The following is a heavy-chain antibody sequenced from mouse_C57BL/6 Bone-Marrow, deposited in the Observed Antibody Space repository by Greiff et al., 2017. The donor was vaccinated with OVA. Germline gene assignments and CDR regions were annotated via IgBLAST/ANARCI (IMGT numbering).Heavy chain of an antibody. CDR3: ASTGRALRYSDY. D-gene: IGHD1-1*01. V-gene: IGHV1-22*01. CDR1: GYTFTDYN. J-gene: IGHJ2*01. CDR2: INPNNGGT. Sequence: VQLKESGPELVKPGASVKMSCKASGYTFTDYNMHWVKQSHGKSLEWIGYINPNNGGTSYNQKFKGKATLTVNKSSSTAYMELRRLTSEDSAVYYCASTGRALRYSDYWGQGTTLTVSS.